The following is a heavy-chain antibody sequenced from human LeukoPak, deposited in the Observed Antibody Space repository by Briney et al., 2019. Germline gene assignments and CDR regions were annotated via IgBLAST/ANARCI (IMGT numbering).Heavy chain of an antibody. CDR1: GFTFSSYW. CDR3: AKEIYGDPTGGRFQH. V-gene: IGHV3-74*01. Sequence: GGSLRLSCGASGFTFSSYWMHWVRQAPGKGLVWVSRINNDGSSTSYADSVQGRFTISRDNAKNSLYLQMNSLRAEDTAVYYCAKEIYGDPTGGRFQHWGQGTLVTVSS. J-gene: IGHJ1*01. D-gene: IGHD4-17*01. CDR2: INNDGSST.